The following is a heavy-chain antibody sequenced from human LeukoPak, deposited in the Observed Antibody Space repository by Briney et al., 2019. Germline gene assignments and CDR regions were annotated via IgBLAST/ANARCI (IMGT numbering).Heavy chain of an antibody. D-gene: IGHD6-19*01. Sequence: GGSLRLSCAASGFTFSSYWMSWVRQAPGKGLEWVANTKQDGSEKYYVDSVKGRFTISRDNAKNSLYLPMTSLRAEDTAVYYCARDGNRYSSGWYVRGNFDYWGQGTLVTVSS. CDR2: TKQDGSEK. CDR1: GFTFSSYW. J-gene: IGHJ4*02. CDR3: ARDGNRYSSGWYVRGNFDY. V-gene: IGHV3-7*01.